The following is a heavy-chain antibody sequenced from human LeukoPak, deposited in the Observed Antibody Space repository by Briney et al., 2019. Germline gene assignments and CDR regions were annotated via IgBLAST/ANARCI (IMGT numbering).Heavy chain of an antibody. CDR1: GGSISSYY. CDR3: ARMHYYYYMDV. V-gene: IGHV4-34*01. CDR2: INHSGST. J-gene: IGHJ6*03. Sequence: TSETLSLTCTVSGGSISSYYWSWIRQPPGKGLEWIGEINHSGSTNYNPSLKSRVTISVDTSKNQFSLKLSSVTAADTAVYYCARMHYYYYMDVWGKGTTVTVSS.